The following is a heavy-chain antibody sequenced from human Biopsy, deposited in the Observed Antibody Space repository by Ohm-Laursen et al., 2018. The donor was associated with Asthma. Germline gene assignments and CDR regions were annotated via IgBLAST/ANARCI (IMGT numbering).Heavy chain of an antibody. CDR1: GFVFRSHA. CDR3: AKRRGYSDLTDFDH. D-gene: IGHD3-3*01. V-gene: IGHV3-30*18. Sequence: RSLRLSCTASGFVFRSHAMHWVRQAPGKGLEWVAVVSYGGGVVHYADSMKGRFTISRDNAKSTLYLQMNRLRTDDTAVYFCAKRRGYSDLTDFDHWGQGTLVTVSS. CDR2: VSYGGGVV. J-gene: IGHJ4*02.